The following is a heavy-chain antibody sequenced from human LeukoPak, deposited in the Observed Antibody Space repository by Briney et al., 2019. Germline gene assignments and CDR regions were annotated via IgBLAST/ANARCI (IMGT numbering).Heavy chain of an antibody. Sequence: GGSLRLSCSASGFTFSSYAMHWVRQAPGKGLEWVGHIKSKIDGGTTEYAAPVKGRFTISRDDSKNTLYLQINSLKTEDTAVYYCTKERYWRDGYNTGYYYGMDVWGQGTTVTVS. CDR1: GFTFSSYA. CDR2: IKSKIDGGTT. V-gene: IGHV3-15*07. D-gene: IGHD5-24*01. CDR3: TKERYWRDGYNTGYYYGMDV. J-gene: IGHJ6*02.